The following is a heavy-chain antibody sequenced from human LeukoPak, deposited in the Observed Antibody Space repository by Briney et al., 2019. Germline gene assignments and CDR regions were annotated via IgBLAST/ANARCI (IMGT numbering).Heavy chain of an antibody. Sequence: IPSETLSLTCTVSGYSISSGYYWGWIRQPPGKGLEWIGSIYHSGSTYYNPSLKSRVTISVDTSKNQFSLRLSSVTAADTAVYYCARITVATQDYYYVDVWGKGTTVTVSS. CDR2: IYHSGST. D-gene: IGHD5-12*01. CDR3: ARITVATQDYYYVDV. V-gene: IGHV4-38-2*02. CDR1: GYSISSGYY. J-gene: IGHJ6*03.